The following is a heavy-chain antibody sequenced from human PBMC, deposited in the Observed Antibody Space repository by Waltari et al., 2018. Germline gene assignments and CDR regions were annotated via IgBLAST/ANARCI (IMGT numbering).Heavy chain of an antibody. V-gene: IGHV4-59*11. CDR1: GGSISSHH. CDR2: IYYSGRT. D-gene: IGHD1-26*01. Sequence: QVQLQESGPGLVKPSETLSLTCTVSGGSISSHHWSWIRQPPGKGLEWIGYIYYSGRTNYNPSLKSRVTISVDTSKNQFSLKLSSVTAADTAVYYCARGSYYGPIHPWGQGTLVTVSS. J-gene: IGHJ5*02. CDR3: ARGSYYGPIHP.